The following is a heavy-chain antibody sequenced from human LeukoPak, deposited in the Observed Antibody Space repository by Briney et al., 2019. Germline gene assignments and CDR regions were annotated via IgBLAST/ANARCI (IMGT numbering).Heavy chain of an antibody. CDR2: ISFTGGDT. V-gene: IGHV3-23*01. J-gene: IGHJ4*02. CDR1: GFTFSGSA. CDR3: ARGSHDFDY. D-gene: IGHD3-16*01. Sequence: GGSLRLSCAASGFTFSGSAMSWVRQAPGKGLEWVSLISFTGGDTYYADSVKGRFTISRDNAKNTLYLQMNSLRDEDTAVFYCARGSHDFDYWGQGTLVTVSS.